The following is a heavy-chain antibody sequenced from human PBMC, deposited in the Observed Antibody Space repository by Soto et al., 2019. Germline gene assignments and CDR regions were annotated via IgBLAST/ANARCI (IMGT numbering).Heavy chain of an antibody. CDR3: VKGVYSGSYSGWFDP. Sequence: VGSLRLSCAASGFTFSSYAMNWVRQAPGKGLEWVSAISGSGGTTYYADSVKGRFTISRDNSKNTLYLQMNSLRAEDTAVYYCVKGVYSGSYSGWFDPWGQGTLVTVSS. D-gene: IGHD1-26*01. J-gene: IGHJ5*02. CDR1: GFTFSSYA. CDR2: ISGSGGTT. V-gene: IGHV3-23*01.